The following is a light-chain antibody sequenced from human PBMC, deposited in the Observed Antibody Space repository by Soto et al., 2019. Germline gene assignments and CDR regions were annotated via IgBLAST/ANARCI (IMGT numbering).Light chain of an antibody. J-gene: IGKJ1*01. V-gene: IGKV3-20*01. CDR2: GAF. CDR3: QQYGSSPPT. CDR1: QSVSSTY. Sequence: LTQSPCTLSLSPGERATLSCRASQSVSSTYLAWYQQKPGQAPRLLIYGAFSRATGIPDRFSGSGSGTDFTLTITRLEPEDFAVYYCQQYGSSPPTFGQGTKVDIK.